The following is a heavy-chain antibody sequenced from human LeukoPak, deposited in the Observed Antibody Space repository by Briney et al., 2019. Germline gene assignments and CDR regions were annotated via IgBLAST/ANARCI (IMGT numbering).Heavy chain of an antibody. V-gene: IGHV3-64*01. D-gene: IGHD2-2*02. CDR2: IASNGVTK. Sequence: PGGSLRLSCAASGFSFSTYTMRWVRQAPGKGLEYVSGIASNGVTKDYANSVKGRFTISRDNSKNTVYLQMGSLRAEDMAVYYCAREYCTTNNCYNWGLGYWGQGTLVTVSS. CDR1: GFSFSTYT. CDR3: AREYCTTNNCYNWGLGY. J-gene: IGHJ4*02.